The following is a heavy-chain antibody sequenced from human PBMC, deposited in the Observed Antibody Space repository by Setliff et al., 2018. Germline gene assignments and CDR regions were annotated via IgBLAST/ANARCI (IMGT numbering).Heavy chain of an antibody. Sequence: KASETLSLTCTVSGGSISSSSYYWGWIRQPPGKGLEWIGSIYYSGSTNYNPSLKSRVTISVDTSKNQFSLKLSSVTAADTAVYYCARAIAAAGTTYWFDPWGQGTLVTVSS. J-gene: IGHJ5*02. CDR2: IYYSGST. D-gene: IGHD6-13*01. CDR1: GGSISSSSYY. CDR3: ARAIAAAGTTYWFDP. V-gene: IGHV4-39*07.